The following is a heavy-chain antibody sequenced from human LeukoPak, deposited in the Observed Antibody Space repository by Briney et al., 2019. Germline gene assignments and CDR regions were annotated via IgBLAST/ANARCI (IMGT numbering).Heavy chain of an antibody. J-gene: IGHJ4*02. Sequence: ASVRVSCKASGYTFTSYAISWVRQAPGQGLEWMGGIIPIFGTANYAQKFQGRVTITADKSTSTAYMELSSLRSEDTAVYYCASLGGQGDELAGSDYWGQGTLVTVSS. CDR3: ASLGGQGDELAGSDY. CDR2: IIPIFGTA. D-gene: IGHD3-16*01. CDR1: GYTFTSYA. V-gene: IGHV1-69*06.